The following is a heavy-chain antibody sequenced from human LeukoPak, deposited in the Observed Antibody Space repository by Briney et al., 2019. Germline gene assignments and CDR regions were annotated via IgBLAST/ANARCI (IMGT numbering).Heavy chain of an antibody. J-gene: IGHJ5*02. V-gene: IGHV5-51*01. Sequence: GESLKISCKGSGYSFTSYWIGWVRQMPGKGLEWMGIIYPGDSDTRYSPSFQGQVTISADKSISTAYLQWSSLKASDTAMYYCARGKAPTIFGVAQREFDPWGQGTLGTVSS. D-gene: IGHD3-3*01. CDR1: GYSFTSYW. CDR2: IYPGDSDT. CDR3: ARGKAPTIFGVAQREFDP.